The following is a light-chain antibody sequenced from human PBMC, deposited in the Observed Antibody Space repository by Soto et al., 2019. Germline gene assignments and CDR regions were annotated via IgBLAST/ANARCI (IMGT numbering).Light chain of an antibody. Sequence: QSVLAQPASVSGSPGQSITISCTGTSSDVGGYNYVSWYQQHPGKAPKLMIYDVSHRPSGVSNRFSGSKSGNTASLTISGLQAEDEADYYCSSYTRSSTPLCFIGTGTKAIFL. CDR2: DVS. CDR1: SSDVGGYNY. J-gene: IGLJ1*01. CDR3: SSYTRSSTPLCF. V-gene: IGLV2-14*01.